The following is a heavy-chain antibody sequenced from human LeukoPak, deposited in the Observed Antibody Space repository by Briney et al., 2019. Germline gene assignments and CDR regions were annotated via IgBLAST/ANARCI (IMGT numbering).Heavy chain of an antibody. CDR2: ISGSGGNT. D-gene: IGHD3-10*01. CDR3: AKDRANYYGSGSYRYGMDV. CDR1: GFTFSSFA. V-gene: IGHV3-23*01. Sequence: PGGSLRLSCAASGFTFSSFAMSWVRQAPGKGLEWVSTISGSGGNTYYADSVKGRFTISRDNSKNTLYLRMNSLRAEDTAVYYCAKDRANYYGSGSYRYGMDVWAKGPRSPSP. J-gene: IGHJ6*02.